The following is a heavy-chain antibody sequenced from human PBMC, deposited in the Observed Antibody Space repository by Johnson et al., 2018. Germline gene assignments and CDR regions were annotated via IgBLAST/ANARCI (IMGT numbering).Heavy chain of an antibody. D-gene: IGHD4-23*01. J-gene: IGHJ3*02. CDR2: IRPKVYGGTT. Sequence: VQLVESGGGVVQPGRSLRLSCTASGFTFSDYALSWYRQAPGKGLEWVGFIRPKVYGGTTEYAASVEARFIIPRDDSKNIAYLHMNSLKTEDTALYYCTRDDYGGKDDAFDIWGQGTMVTVSS. CDR3: TRDDYGGKDDAFDI. CDR1: GFTFSDYA. V-gene: IGHV3-49*03.